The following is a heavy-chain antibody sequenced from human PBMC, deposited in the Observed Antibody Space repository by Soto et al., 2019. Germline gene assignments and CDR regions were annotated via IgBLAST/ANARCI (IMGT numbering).Heavy chain of an antibody. CDR2: INPNSGGT. CDR3: ARGQDMTTGVVAPLNAFDI. CDR1: GYTFTGYY. J-gene: IGHJ3*02. Sequence: ASVKVSCKASGYTFTGYYMHWVRQAPGQGLEWMGWINPNSGGTNYAQKFQGWVTMTRDTSISTAYMELSRLRSDDTAVYYCARGQDMTTGVVAPLNAFDIWGQGTMVTVSS. D-gene: IGHD4-17*01. V-gene: IGHV1-2*04.